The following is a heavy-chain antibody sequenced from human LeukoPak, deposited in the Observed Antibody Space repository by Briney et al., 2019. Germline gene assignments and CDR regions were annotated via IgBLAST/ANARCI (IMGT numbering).Heavy chain of an antibody. J-gene: IGHJ4*02. Sequence: PGRSLRLSCAASGFTFSSYAMHWVRQAPGKGLEWVAVISYDGSNKYYAGSVKGRFTISRDNSKNTLYLQMNSLRAEDTAVYYCARDLTGTTNYWGQGTLVTVSS. CDR2: ISYDGSNK. CDR1: GFTFSSYA. CDR3: ARDLTGTTNY. D-gene: IGHD1-7*01. V-gene: IGHV3-30-3*01.